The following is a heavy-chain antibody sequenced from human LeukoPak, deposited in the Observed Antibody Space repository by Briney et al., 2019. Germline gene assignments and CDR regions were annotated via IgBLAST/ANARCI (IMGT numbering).Heavy chain of an antibody. J-gene: IGHJ3*02. D-gene: IGHD1-26*01. CDR3: AKDTIVGATPIHDTFDI. CDR1: GFTFSNYA. Sequence: GGSLRLSCAASGFTFSNYAMTWVRQAPGKGLEWVSILSDSGVYTYYADSVKGRFTISRDNSKNTLYLQMNSLRTEDTAMYYCAKDTIVGATPIHDTFDIWGQGTMVTVSS. V-gene: IGHV3-23*01. CDR2: LSDSGVYT.